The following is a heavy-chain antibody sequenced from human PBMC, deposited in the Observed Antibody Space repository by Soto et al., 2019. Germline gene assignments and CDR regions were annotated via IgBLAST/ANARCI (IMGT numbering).Heavy chain of an antibody. D-gene: IGHD3-10*01. Sequence: GGSLRLSCAASGFTSSSYWMHWVRQAPGKGLEWVSGISNSGGSTNYADSVKGRFTISRDNAKNTLYLQMNSLRAEDTAVYYCAKAITSPEFQYYYYYYMDVWGKGTTVTVSS. CDR1: GFTSSSYW. J-gene: IGHJ6*03. CDR2: ISNSGGST. CDR3: AKAITSPEFQYYYYYYMDV. V-gene: IGHV3-23*01.